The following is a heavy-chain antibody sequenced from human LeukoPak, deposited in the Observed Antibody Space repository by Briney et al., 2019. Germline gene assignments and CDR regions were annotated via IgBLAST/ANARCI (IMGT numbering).Heavy chain of an antibody. V-gene: IGHV4-4*02. J-gene: IGHJ5*02. Sequence: PSGTLSLTCAASDGSISNGYWVRWVRQPPGKGLEWIGEIYHSGSTNYNPSLKSRVTISVDKSKNQFSLKLSSVTAADTAVYYCARKISAAGSRWCDLWGQGTLVTVSS. CDR3: ARKISAAGSRWCDL. CDR1: DGSISNGYW. CDR2: IYHSGST. D-gene: IGHD6-13*01.